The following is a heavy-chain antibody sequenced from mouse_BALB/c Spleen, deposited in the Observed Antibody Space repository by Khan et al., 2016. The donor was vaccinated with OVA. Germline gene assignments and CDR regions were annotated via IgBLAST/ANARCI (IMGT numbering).Heavy chain of an antibody. CDR3: ARPSTTEYDYAMDY. CDR1: GFTFSSYT. Sequence: EVQLVESGGDLVQPGGSLKLSCAASGFTFSSYTMSWVRQTPEKRLAWVAFISNGGGSAYYPDTIKGRFTISRDNAKNTLYLQMSSLKSEDTAMYYCARPSTTEYDYAMDYWGQGTSGTVSS. D-gene: IGHD1-1*01. CDR2: ISNGGGSA. J-gene: IGHJ4*01. V-gene: IGHV5-12-2*01.